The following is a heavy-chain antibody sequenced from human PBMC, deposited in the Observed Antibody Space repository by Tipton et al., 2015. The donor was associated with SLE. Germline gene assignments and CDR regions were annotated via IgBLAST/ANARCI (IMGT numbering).Heavy chain of an antibody. V-gene: IGHV4-59*08. D-gene: IGHD3-10*02. Sequence: TLSLTCTVSGGSISSYYWSWIRQPPGKGLEWIGYIYYSGSTNYNPSLKSLVTISVDTSKNQFSLKLSSVTAADTAVYYCAGRMVFGGDYFDYWGQGTLVTVSS. J-gene: IGHJ4*02. CDR1: GGSISSYY. CDR3: AGRMVFGGDYFDY. CDR2: IYYSGST.